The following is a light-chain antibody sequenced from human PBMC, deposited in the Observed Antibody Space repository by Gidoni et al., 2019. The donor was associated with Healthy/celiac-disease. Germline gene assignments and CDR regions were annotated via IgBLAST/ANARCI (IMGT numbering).Light chain of an antibody. Sequence: DIQMTQSPSSLSASVGDRVTITCQASQSISSYLNWYQQKPCKAPNLLIYAAASFQSGVPSRFSGSGSWTNFTLTIISLQPADFATFYCQQSYSTPLTFGGGTKVEIK. CDR1: QSISSY. V-gene: IGKV1-39*01. J-gene: IGKJ4*01. CDR2: AAA. CDR3: QQSYSTPLT.